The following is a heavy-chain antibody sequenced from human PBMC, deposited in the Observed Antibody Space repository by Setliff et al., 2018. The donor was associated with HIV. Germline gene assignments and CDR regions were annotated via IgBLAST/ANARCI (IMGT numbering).Heavy chain of an antibody. CDR2: INPDSGDT. J-gene: IGHJ6*03. D-gene: IGHD4-4*01. CDR3: ARDAFDYTAYYYSYMDV. CDR1: GYSFSGYH. V-gene: IGHV1-2*06. Sequence: VKVSCKASGYSFSGYHMYWVRQAPGQGLEWMGRINPDSGDTKYTQNFEGRVTMTSDTSISTVYMELSRLRSEDTAVYYCARDAFDYTAYYYSYMDVWGKGTTVTVSS.